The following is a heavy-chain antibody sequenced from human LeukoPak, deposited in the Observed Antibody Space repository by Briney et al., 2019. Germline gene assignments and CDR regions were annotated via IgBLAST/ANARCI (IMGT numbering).Heavy chain of an antibody. V-gene: IGHV1-8*01. CDR2: MNPNSGNT. CDR3: ARGEDGYNFSYYYYYMDV. Sequence: ASVKVSRKASGYTFTSYDINWVRQATGQGLEWMGWMNPNSGNTGYAQKFQGRVTMTRNTSISTAYMELSSLRSDDTAVYYCARGEDGYNFSYYYYYMDVWGKGTTVTVSS. D-gene: IGHD5-24*01. CDR1: GYTFTSYD. J-gene: IGHJ6*03.